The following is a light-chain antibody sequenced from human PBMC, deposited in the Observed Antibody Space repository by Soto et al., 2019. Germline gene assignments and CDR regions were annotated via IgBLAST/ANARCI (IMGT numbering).Light chain of an antibody. CDR1: QPISNY. CDR3: QQSYSTPWT. V-gene: IGKV1-39*01. J-gene: IGKJ1*01. Sequence: IQMTQSPSSLSASVGDRVTITCRASQPISNYLNWYQQKPGKAPKLLIYAASSLQSGVPSRLSGSGSGTDFTLAISSLQPEDFATYYCQQSYSTPWTFGQGTKVDIK. CDR2: AAS.